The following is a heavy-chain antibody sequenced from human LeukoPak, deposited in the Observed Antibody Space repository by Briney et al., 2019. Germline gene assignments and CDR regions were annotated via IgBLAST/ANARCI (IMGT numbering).Heavy chain of an antibody. Sequence: GASVKVSCKASGGTFSSYAISWVRQAPGQGLEWMGIINPSGGSTSYAQKFQGRVTMTRDMSTSTVYMELSSLRSEDTAVYYCARAPPLIAARPLDYWGQGTLVTVSS. CDR1: GGTFSSYA. CDR2: INPSGGST. CDR3: ARAPPLIAARPLDY. V-gene: IGHV1-46*01. D-gene: IGHD6-6*01. J-gene: IGHJ4*02.